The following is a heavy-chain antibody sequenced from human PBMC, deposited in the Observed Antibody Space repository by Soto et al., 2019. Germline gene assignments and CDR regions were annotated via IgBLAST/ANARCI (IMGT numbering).Heavy chain of an antibody. D-gene: IGHD1-26*01. J-gene: IGHJ6*02. Sequence: SVKVSCKASGGTFSSYAISWVRQAPGQGLEWMGGIIPIFGTANYAQKFQGRVTITADESTSTAYMELSSLRSEDTAVYYCARDQWEPPHYYGMDVWGQGTTVTVSS. CDR1: GGTFSSYA. CDR2: IIPIFGTA. CDR3: ARDQWEPPHYYGMDV. V-gene: IGHV1-69*13.